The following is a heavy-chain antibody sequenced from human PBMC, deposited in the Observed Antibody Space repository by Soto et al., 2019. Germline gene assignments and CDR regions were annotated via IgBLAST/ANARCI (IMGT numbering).Heavy chain of an antibody. CDR1: GFTLSSYA. CDR2: ISDSDNAT. V-gene: IGHV3-23*01. D-gene: IGHD6-19*01. Sequence: EVQLLESGGGLVQPGGSLRLSCAASGFTLSSYAMTWVRQAPGKGLEWVSVISDSDNATYYADSVKGRLTISRDNSKNTLYIQLNSPRAEDTAVYYCAKGVSSSAWSASDSWGQGTLVTVSA. J-gene: IGHJ4*02. CDR3: AKGVSSSAWSASDS.